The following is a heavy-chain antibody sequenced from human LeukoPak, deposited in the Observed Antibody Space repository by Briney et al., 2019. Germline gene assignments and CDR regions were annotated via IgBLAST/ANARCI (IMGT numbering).Heavy chain of an antibody. CDR1: GFTFSFAW. V-gene: IGHV3-15*01. CDR3: TTDPRWELQLDY. D-gene: IGHD1-26*01. CDR2: IKSKTDGETT. Sequence: PGGSLRLSCAASGFTFSFAWMSWVREGPGKGLECVGRIKSKTDGETTDYAAPVKGRFTISRDDSKNTLYLQMDSLKTEDTAVYYCTTDPRWELQLDYWGQGTLVTVSS. J-gene: IGHJ4*02.